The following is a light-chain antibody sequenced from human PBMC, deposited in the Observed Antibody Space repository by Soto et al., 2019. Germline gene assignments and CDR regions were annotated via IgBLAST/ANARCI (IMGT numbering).Light chain of an antibody. Sequence: DIVLTQSPATLSLSPGERATLACRASQSVSTYLAWYQQRPGHAPRLLIYDASNRATGIPARFSGSGSGTDFTLTISSLEPEDFAIYYCQQRSGWYTFGQGTKVDIK. CDR3: QQRSGWYT. CDR2: DAS. CDR1: QSVSTY. V-gene: IGKV3-11*01. J-gene: IGKJ2*01.